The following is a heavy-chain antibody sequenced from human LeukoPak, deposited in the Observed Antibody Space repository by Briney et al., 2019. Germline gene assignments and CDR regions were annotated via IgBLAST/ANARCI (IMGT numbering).Heavy chain of an antibody. V-gene: IGHV4-4*07. Sequence: SETLSLTCTVSGYSISSGYYWSWIRQSAGKGLEWIGRIYASGSTNYNPSLKSRVTMSLDTSKNQFSLKLTSVTAADTAVYSCARGSYCGGDCYDYWGLGTLVTVSS. CDR1: GYSISSGYY. D-gene: IGHD2-21*02. CDR2: IYASGST. CDR3: ARGSYCGGDCYDY. J-gene: IGHJ4*02.